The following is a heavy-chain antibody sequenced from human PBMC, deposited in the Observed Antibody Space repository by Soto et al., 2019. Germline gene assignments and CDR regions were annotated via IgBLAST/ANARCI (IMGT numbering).Heavy chain of an antibody. J-gene: IGHJ4*02. CDR1: DSSFSDYY. Sequence: SETLSHTCTVSDSSFSDYYWSWIRQPPGKGLEWIGYIYYSGSTKYNPSLQSRITISLDTSKNQFSLKLTSVTAADTAVYYCARGLRGVTIFGVASRTSYYFDYWGQGSLVTVSS. CDR2: IYYSGST. D-gene: IGHD3-3*01. V-gene: IGHV4-59*01. CDR3: ARGLRGVTIFGVASRTSYYFDY.